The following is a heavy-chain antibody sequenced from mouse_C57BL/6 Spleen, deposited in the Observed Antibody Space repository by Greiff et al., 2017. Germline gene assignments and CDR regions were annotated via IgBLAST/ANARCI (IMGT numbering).Heavy chain of an antibody. CDR1: GFNIKDYY. CDR3: ATYDYSEYYAMEC. J-gene: IGHJ4*01. V-gene: IGHV14-1*01. D-gene: IGHD2-12*01. CDR2: IDPEDGDT. Sequence: VQLQQSGAELVRPGASVKLSCTASGFNIKDYYMHWVKQRPEQGLEWIGRIDPEDGDTEYASKFQGKATMTADTSSNTAYLQLSRLTSEDTAVYYSATYDYSEYYAMECWGQGTSVTVAS.